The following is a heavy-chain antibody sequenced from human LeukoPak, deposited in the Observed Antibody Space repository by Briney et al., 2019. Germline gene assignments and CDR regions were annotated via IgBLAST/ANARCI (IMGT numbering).Heavy chain of an antibody. CDR1: GGSISSSSYY. Sequence: SETLSLTCTVSGGSISSSSYYWGWIRQPPGKGLEWIGSIYYSGSTYYNPSLKSRVTISVDTSKNQFSLKLSSVTAADTAVYYCARRSGSYEGDAFDIWGQGTMVTVSS. V-gene: IGHV4-39*01. J-gene: IGHJ3*02. CDR3: ARRSGSYEGDAFDI. CDR2: IYYSGST. D-gene: IGHD1-26*01.